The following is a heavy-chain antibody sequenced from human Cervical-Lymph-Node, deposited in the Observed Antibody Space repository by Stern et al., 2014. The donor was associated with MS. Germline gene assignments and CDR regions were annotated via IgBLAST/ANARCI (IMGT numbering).Heavy chain of an antibody. V-gene: IGHV3-48*01. CDR2: IRSSGDII. D-gene: IGHD3-16*02. J-gene: IGHJ4*02. Sequence: EVQLGESGAGLVQPTRTLRLSCAASGFTFSSYSMNWVRHAQRQGLEWVSYIRSSGDIIYYADSVKGRFTISRDNAKNSLYLQMNSLRAEDTAVYYCVRDPQALDYWGQGTLVTVSS. CDR1: GFTFSSYS. CDR3: VRDPQALDY.